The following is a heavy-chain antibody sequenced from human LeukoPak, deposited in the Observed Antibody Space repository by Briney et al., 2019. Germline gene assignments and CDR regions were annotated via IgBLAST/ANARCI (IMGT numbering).Heavy chain of an antibody. CDR2: ISAYNGNT. Sequence: GASVKVSCKASGYTFTSYGISWVRQAPGQGLEWMGWISAYNGNTNYAQKLRGRVTMTTDTSTSTAYMELRSLRSDDTAVYYCARALGGQQLVPFDYWGQGTLVTVSS. CDR3: ARALGGQQLVPFDY. CDR1: GYTFTSYG. D-gene: IGHD6-13*01. J-gene: IGHJ4*02. V-gene: IGHV1-18*01.